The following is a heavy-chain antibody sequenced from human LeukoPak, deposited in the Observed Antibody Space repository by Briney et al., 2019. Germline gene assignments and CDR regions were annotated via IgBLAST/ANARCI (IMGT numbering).Heavy chain of an antibody. V-gene: IGHV3-30*02. D-gene: IGHD1-14*01. CDR3: AKISSSAEPNFDY. Sequence: GGCLRLSCAASGFTFRTYAMHWVRQAPGKGLEWVAFIWPDGSKKFYADSVKGRFTISRDNSNHTLYLQMNSLRPEDTALYFCAKISSSAEPNFDYWGQGILLTVSS. CDR2: IWPDGSKK. J-gene: IGHJ4*02. CDR1: GFTFRTYA.